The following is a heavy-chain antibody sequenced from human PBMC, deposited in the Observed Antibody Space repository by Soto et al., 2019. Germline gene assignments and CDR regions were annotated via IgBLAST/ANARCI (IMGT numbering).Heavy chain of an antibody. CDR2: ISASGAFT. Sequence: SLRLSCAASGFTFSSSAMSWVRQAPGKALECVSRISASGAFTYYADLVKGRFTISRDNSKNTLYLQMDYLRAEDTAVYYCARRTGYAFDIWGQGTMVTVSS. CDR3: ARRTGYAFDI. CDR1: GFTFSSSA. D-gene: IGHD3-10*01. J-gene: IGHJ3*02. V-gene: IGHV3-23*01.